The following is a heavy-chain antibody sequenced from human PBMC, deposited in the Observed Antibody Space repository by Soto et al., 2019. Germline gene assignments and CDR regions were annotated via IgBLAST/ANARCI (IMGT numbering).Heavy chain of an antibody. Sequence: QVQLVQSGAEVKKPGASVKVSCRASGYTFTTYGISWVRQAPGQGLEWMGWISGHKGNTKYAQKLQGRVTMTTDTSTSTAYMELRSLRSDDTAVYYCARSEYQLLLNWGQGTLVTVSS. CDR1: GYTFTTYG. CDR3: ARSEYQLLLN. D-gene: IGHD2-2*01. CDR2: ISGHKGNT. V-gene: IGHV1-18*01. J-gene: IGHJ4*02.